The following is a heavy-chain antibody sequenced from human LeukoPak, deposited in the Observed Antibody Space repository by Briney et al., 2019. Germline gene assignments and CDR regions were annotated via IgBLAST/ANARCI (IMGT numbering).Heavy chain of an antibody. CDR3: ARYNWNPMGHEPRNDY. V-gene: IGHV1-2*06. CDR1: GYTFTGYY. J-gene: IGHJ4*02. Sequence: ASVKVSCKASGYTFTGYYMHWVRQAPGQGLEWMGRINPNSGGTNYAQKFQGRVTMTRDTSISTAYMELSRLRSDDTAVYYCARYNWNPMGHEPRNDYWGQGTLVTVSS. CDR2: INPNSGGT. D-gene: IGHD1-20*01.